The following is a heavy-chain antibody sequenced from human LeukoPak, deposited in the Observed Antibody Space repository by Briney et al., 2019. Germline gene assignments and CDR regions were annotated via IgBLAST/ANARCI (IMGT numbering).Heavy chain of an antibody. D-gene: IGHD6-6*01. Sequence: PSQTLSLTCAVSGGSISSGGYSWSWIRQPPGKGLEWIGYIYHSGSTYYNPSLKSRVTISVDRSKNQFSLKLSSVTAADTAVYYCARVKYGAARPKSNWFDPWGQGTLVTVSS. CDR2: IYHSGST. CDR3: ARVKYGAARPKSNWFDP. J-gene: IGHJ5*02. CDR1: GGSISSGGYS. V-gene: IGHV4-30-2*01.